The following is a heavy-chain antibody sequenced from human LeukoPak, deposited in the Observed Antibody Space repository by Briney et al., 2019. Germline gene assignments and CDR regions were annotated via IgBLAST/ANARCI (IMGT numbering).Heavy chain of an antibody. Sequence: PSETLSLTCAVYGGSFSGYYWSWIRQPPGKGLEWIGEINHSGSTNYNPSLKSRVTISVDTSKNQFSLKLSSVTAADTAVYYCASWLPDYWGQGTLVTVSS. CDR2: INHSGST. J-gene: IGHJ4*02. D-gene: IGHD3-22*01. CDR3: ASWLPDY. CDR1: GGSFSGYY. V-gene: IGHV4-34*01.